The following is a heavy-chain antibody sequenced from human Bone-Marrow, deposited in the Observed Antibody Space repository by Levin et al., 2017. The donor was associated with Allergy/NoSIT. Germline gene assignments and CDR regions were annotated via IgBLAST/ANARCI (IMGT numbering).Heavy chain of an antibody. CDR2: ISGDGDHT. J-gene: IGHJ4*02. V-gene: IGHV3-23*01. Sequence: GGSLRLSCATSGFTFTHFAMSWVRQAPGKGLEWVSAISGDGDHTYYADSVKGRFTISRDNSKNTLYLQMNSLRPEDTAVYYCAKDRTTMIVVLLNWGQGTLVSVSS. D-gene: IGHD3-22*01. CDR1: GFTFTHFA. CDR3: AKDRTTMIVVLLN.